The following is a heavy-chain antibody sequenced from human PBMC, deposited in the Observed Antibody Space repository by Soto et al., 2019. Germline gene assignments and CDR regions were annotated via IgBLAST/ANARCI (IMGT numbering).Heavy chain of an antibody. CDR3: ARARKWFGELDHYLDY. Sequence: SETLSLTCAVSGGSISSGGYSWSWIRQPPGKGLEWIGYIYHGGNTYYNPSLKSRVTISLDRFKNHFSLRLSSVTAADTAVYYCARARKWFGELDHYLDYWGQGALVTVSS. V-gene: IGHV4-30-2*01. D-gene: IGHD3-10*01. CDR1: GGSISSGGYS. CDR2: IYHGGNT. J-gene: IGHJ4*02.